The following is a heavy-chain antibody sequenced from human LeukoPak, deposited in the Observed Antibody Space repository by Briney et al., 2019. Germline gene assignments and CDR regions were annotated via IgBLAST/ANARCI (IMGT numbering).Heavy chain of an antibody. J-gene: IGHJ4*02. CDR1: GFTFSTYE. Sequence: PGGSLRLSCAAFGFTFSTYEMIWVRQAPGKGLEWLSYISSSGSPIYYADSLKGRFTISRDNAKNSLYLQMNSLRAEDTAVYYCARAQGGYSYGYGDYWGQGTLVTVSS. D-gene: IGHD5-18*01. CDR2: ISSSGSPI. CDR3: ARAQGGYSYGYGDY. V-gene: IGHV3-48*03.